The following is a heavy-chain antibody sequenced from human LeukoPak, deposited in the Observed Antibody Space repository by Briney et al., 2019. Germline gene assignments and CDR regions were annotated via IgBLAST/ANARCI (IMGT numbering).Heavy chain of an antibody. CDR2: ITGSGGTI. Sequence: GGSLRLSCAASGFTFSDHYMSWIRQAPGKRLEWVSYITGSGGTIFYRDSVKGRFTSSRDNAKNSLYLQMNSLRAEDTAVYYCVRDDDRPDNGLDYWGQGTLVTVSS. J-gene: IGHJ4*02. V-gene: IGHV3-11*04. D-gene: IGHD3-22*01. CDR1: GFTFSDHY. CDR3: VRDDDRPDNGLDY.